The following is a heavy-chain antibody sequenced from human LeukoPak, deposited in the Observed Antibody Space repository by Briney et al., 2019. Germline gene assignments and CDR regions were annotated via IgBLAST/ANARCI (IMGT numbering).Heavy chain of an antibody. CDR3: ARDRLEYYDILTGYSLGDGMDV. Sequence: PGRSLRLSCAASGFTFSSYAMHWVRQAPGKGLEYVSAISSNGGSTYYANSVKGRFTISRDNSKNTLYLQMGSLRAEDMAVYYCARDRLEYYDILTGYSLGDGMDVWGQGTTVTVSS. J-gene: IGHJ6*02. V-gene: IGHV3-64*01. D-gene: IGHD3-9*01. CDR1: GFTFSSYA. CDR2: ISSNGGST.